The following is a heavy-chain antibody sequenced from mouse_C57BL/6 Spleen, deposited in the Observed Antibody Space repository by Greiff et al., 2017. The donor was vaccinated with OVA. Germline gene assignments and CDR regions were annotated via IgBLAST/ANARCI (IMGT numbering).Heavy chain of an antibody. J-gene: IGHJ3*01. CDR1: GYTFTDYE. CDR2: IDPETGGT. V-gene: IGHV1-15*01. Sequence: VHLVESGAELVRPGASVTLSCKASGYTFTDYEMHWVKQTPVHGLEWIGAIDPETGGTAYNQKFKGKAILTADQSSSTAYLELRSLTSEDSAVYYCTRFVDALLFASGGKGTLFTFS. CDR3: TRFVDALLFAS.